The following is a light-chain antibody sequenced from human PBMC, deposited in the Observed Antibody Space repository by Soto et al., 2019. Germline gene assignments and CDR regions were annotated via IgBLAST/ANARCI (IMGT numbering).Light chain of an antibody. Sequence: DAQMTQSPSSLSASVGDSVTITCRASQSIGTYLDWYQHKPGKAPKLLIYAASSLQSGVPSRFSGSGSGTDFTLTSSSLQREDFATYYCQESHSTFGQGTKLEIK. CDR3: QESHST. CDR1: QSIGTY. J-gene: IGKJ2*01. V-gene: IGKV1-39*01. CDR2: AAS.